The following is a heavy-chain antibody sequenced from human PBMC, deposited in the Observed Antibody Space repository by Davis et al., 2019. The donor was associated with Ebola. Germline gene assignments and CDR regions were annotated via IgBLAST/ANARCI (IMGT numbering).Heavy chain of an antibody. CDR1: GYTFTSYG. V-gene: IGHV5-10-1*01. Sequence: KVSCKASGYTFTSYGISWVRQMPGKGLEWMGRIDPSDSYTNYSPSFQGHVTISADKSISTAYLQWSSLKASDTAMYYCARLIGVVAATYFDYWGQGTLVTVSS. CDR2: IDPSDSYT. CDR3: ARLIGVVAATYFDY. D-gene: IGHD2-15*01. J-gene: IGHJ4*02.